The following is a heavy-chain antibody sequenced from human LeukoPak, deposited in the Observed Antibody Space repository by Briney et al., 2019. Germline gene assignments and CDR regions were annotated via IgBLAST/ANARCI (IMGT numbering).Heavy chain of an antibody. J-gene: IGHJ4*02. CDR1: GYTFTSYD. V-gene: IGHV1-8*01. D-gene: IGHD4-17*01. CDR3: ASIVDYGDYGAFDY. Sequence: ASVKVSCKASGYTFTSYDINWVRQATGQGLEWMGCMNPNSGNTGYAQKFQGRVTMTRNTSISTAYMELSSLRSEDTAVYYRASIVDYGDYGAFDYWGQGTLVTVSS. CDR2: MNPNSGNT.